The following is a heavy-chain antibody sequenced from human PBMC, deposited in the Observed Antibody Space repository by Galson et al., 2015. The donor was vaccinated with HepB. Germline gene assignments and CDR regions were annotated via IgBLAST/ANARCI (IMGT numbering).Heavy chain of an antibody. CDR3: ARDPRRHDNWGGYYYMDV. CDR2: ISSSSSTI. J-gene: IGHJ6*03. CDR1: GFTFSSYS. V-gene: IGHV3-48*02. Sequence: SLRLSCAASGFTFSSYSMNWVRQAPGKGLEWVSYISSSSSTIYYADSVKGRFTISRDNAKNSLYLQMNSLRDEDTAVYYCARDPRRHDNWGGYYYMDVWVKGTTVTVSS. D-gene: IGHD7-27*01.